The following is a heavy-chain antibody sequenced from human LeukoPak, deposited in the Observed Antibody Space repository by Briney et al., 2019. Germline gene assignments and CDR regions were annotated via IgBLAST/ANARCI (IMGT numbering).Heavy chain of an antibody. Sequence: SETLSLTCTVSGGSISSYYWSWIRQPPGKGLEWIGYIYYSGSTNYNPSLKSRVTISVDTSKNQFSLKLSSVTAADTAVYYCARHQVVAVAGTPRGFDPWGQGTPVTVSS. J-gene: IGHJ5*02. D-gene: IGHD6-19*01. V-gene: IGHV4-59*08. CDR1: GGSISSYY. CDR3: ARHQVVAVAGTPRGFDP. CDR2: IYYSGST.